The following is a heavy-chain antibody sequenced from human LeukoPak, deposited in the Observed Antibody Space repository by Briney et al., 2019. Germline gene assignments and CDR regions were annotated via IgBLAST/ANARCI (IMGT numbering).Heavy chain of an antibody. CDR1: GFTFTSSA. CDR2: IVVGSGNT. D-gene: IGHD3-10*01. CDR3: AAVWGSGSWDN. J-gene: IGHJ4*02. V-gene: IGHV1-58*02. Sequence: GTSVKVSCKASGFTFTSSAMQWERQARGQRLEWIGWIVVGSGNTNYAQKFQERVTITRDMSTSTAYMELSSLRSEDTAVYYCAAVWGSGSWDNWGQGTLVTVSS.